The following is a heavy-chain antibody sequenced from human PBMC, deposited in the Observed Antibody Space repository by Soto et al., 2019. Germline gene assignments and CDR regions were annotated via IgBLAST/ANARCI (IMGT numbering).Heavy chain of an antibody. CDR2: IHSGGGGGDT. CDR1: GFSVSSSH. J-gene: IGHJ4*02. CDR3: ARGPHHDSSGYWTAFDS. Sequence: EVQLVESGGDLVQPGGSLRLSCAASGFSVSSSHMSWVRQAPGKGLEWVAVIHSGGGGGDTYYADSVKGRFVISRDIFKNTVDVQINSRRAEDTAVYFCARGPHHDSSGYWTAFDSWGQGTRVTVSS. D-gene: IGHD3-22*01. V-gene: IGHV3-66*01.